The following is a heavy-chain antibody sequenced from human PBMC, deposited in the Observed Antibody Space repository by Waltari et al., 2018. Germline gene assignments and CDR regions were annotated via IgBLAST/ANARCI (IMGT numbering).Heavy chain of an antibody. J-gene: IGHJ4*02. D-gene: IGHD5-18*01. CDR3: AAEPYSYGYFNY. CDR2: FQISGST. V-gene: IGHV4-4*07. CDR1: GGSVSNFY. Sequence: QVQLQESGPGVLKPSETLSLTCAVSGGSVSNFYWSWIRRPAGQGLEWIGRFQISGSTSYNPTLASRVTLSLDTSKNQFSLRLKSGTAADTATYYCAAEPYSYGYFNYWGQGTLVTVSA.